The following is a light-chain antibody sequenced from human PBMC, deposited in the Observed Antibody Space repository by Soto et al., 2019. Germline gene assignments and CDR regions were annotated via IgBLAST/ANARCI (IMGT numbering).Light chain of an antibody. CDR1: QSISSW. V-gene: IGKV1-5*01. CDR2: DAS. Sequence: DIQMTQSPSTLSASVGDRVTITCRASQSISSWLAWYQRKPGKAPKVLIYDASSLESGVPSRFSGSGSGTEFTLTISSLQPDDFATYYCQQYKSNSRSFDGGTKVDIK. CDR3: QQYKSNSRS. J-gene: IGKJ4*01.